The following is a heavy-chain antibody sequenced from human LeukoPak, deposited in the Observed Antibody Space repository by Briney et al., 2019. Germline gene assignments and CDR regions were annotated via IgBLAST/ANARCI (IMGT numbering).Heavy chain of an antibody. CDR3: ARLGYSIGWFAREVGDGMVV. CDR1: GYSFTSYW. V-gene: IGHV5-51*01. Sequence: GESLKISCKGSGYSFTSYWIGWVRQMPGTGLEWMGIIYPGDSDTRYSPSFQGQVTISADKSISTAYLEWSSQKDSDTAMYYVARLGYSIGWFAREVGDGMVVWGQGTTVTVSS. J-gene: IGHJ6*02. D-gene: IGHD6-19*01. CDR2: IYPGDSDT.